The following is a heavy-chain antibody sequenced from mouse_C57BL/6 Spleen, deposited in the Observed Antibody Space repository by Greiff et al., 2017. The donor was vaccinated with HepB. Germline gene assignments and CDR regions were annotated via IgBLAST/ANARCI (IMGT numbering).Heavy chain of an antibody. CDR3: ARNWDAFYFDY. CDR2: INPNNGGT. V-gene: IGHV1-26*01. J-gene: IGHJ2*01. D-gene: IGHD4-1*01. Sequence: EVKLQQSGPELVKPGASVKISCKASGYTFTDYYMNWVKQSHGKSLEWIGDINPNNGGTSYNQKFKGKATLTVDKSSSTAYMELRSLTSEDSAVYYCARNWDAFYFDYWGQGTTLTVSS. CDR1: GYTFTDYY.